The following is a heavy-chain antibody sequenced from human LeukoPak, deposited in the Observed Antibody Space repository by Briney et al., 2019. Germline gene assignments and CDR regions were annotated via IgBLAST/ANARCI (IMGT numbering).Heavy chain of an antibody. D-gene: IGHD3-22*01. V-gene: IGHV4-31*03. J-gene: IGHJ4*02. CDR3: ARVADHYYDRQFDY. Sequence: PSETLSLTCTVSGGSISSGGYYWSWIRQHPGKGLEWIGYIYYSGSTYYNPSLKSRVTISVDTSKNQFSLKLSSVTAADTAVYYCARVADHYYDRQFDYWGQGTLVTVSS. CDR1: GGSISSGGYY. CDR2: IYYSGST.